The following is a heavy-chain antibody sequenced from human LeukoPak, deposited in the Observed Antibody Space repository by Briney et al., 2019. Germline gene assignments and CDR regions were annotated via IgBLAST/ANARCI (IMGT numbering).Heavy chain of an antibody. D-gene: IGHD2-2*02. V-gene: IGHV3-23*01. J-gene: IGHJ6*03. CDR1: GFTFSSYG. CDR2: ISGSGGDT. Sequence: GGTLRLSCAASGFTFSSYGMSWVRQAPGEGLEWVSAISGSGGDTYYADSVKGRFTISRDNSKNTLYLQINSLRAEDTAVYYCAKDLYQLLYMTYMDVWGKGTTVTISS. CDR3: AKDLYQLLYMTYMDV.